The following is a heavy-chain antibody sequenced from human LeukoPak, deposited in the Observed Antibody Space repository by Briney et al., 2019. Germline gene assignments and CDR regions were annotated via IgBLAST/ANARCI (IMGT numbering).Heavy chain of an antibody. CDR2: INHSGST. CDR1: GGSFSGYY. CDR3: AREQSSGWYLGAFDI. D-gene: IGHD6-19*01. J-gene: IGHJ3*02. Sequence: SETLSLTCAVYGGSFSGYYWSWIRQPPGKGLEWIGEINHSGSTNYNPSLKSRVTLSVDTSKNQFSLKLSSVTAADTAVYYCAREQSSGWYLGAFDIWGHGTMVTVSS. V-gene: IGHV4-34*01.